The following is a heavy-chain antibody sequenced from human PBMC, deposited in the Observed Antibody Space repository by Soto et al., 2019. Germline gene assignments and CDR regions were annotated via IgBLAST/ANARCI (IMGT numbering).Heavy chain of an antibody. CDR1: VFSRRTPAMR. J-gene: IGHJ4*02. CDR3: ARMNPLGPYYFDF. V-gene: IGHV2-70*04. D-gene: IGHD7-27*01. Sequence: SGPPLVNPTQTRTLPCTVAVFSRRTPAMRVGWLGQPASKPTEWLGRVDWNDATYNGTSLTTRLTIAKENSKNRLVLTLTTVDPVDTETYYCARMNPLGPYYFDFLGQGALVTVSS. CDR2: VDWNDAT.